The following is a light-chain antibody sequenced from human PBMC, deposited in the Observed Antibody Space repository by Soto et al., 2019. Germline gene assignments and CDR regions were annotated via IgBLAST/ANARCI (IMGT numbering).Light chain of an antibody. V-gene: IGLV1-44*01. CDR1: NSNSGSNT. J-gene: IGLJ2*01. Sequence: QLVLTQPPSASGTPGQRVTISCSGSNSNSGSNTVNWYQQFPGTAPRFLIYGNDQRPSGVPDRFSASKSGTSASLAISGLQSEDEADYYCAVWDDSLRGRVFGGGTKLTVL. CDR3: AVWDDSLRGRV. CDR2: GND.